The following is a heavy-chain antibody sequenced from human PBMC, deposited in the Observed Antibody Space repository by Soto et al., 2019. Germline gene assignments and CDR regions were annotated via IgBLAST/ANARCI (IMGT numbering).Heavy chain of an antibody. CDR2: INDRGSI. CDR3: ARESHDILTGPRWDWYFDL. D-gene: IGHD3-9*01. CDR1: GGSFSGYY. V-gene: IGHV4-34*01. Sequence: QVQLQQWGAGPLRPLETLSLTCGVSGGSFSGYYWAWIRQSPGKGLEWIGEINDRGSINYNPSLKSRVSISVDTSKNHYSLNLRSVTAADTAVYYCARESHDILTGPRWDWYFDLWGRGTLVTVSS. J-gene: IGHJ2*01.